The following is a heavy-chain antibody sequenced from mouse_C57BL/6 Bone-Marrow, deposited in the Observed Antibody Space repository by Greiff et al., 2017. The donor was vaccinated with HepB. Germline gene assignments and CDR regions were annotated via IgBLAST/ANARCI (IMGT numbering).Heavy chain of an antibody. D-gene: IGHD2-12*01. J-gene: IGHJ4*01. Sequence: VQLQQPGAELVKPGASVKLSCKASGYTFTSYWMHWVKQRPGQGLEWIGMIYPNSGSTNYNEKFKSKATLTVDKSSSTAYMHLSSLTSEDSAVYYCARELRYAMDYWGQGTSVTVSA. V-gene: IGHV1-64*01. CDR3: ARELRYAMDY. CDR1: GYTFTSYW. CDR2: IYPNSGST.